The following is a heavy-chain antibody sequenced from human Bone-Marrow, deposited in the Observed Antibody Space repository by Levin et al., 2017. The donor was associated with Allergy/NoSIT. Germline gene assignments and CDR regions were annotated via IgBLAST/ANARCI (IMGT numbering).Heavy chain of an antibody. CDR3: ARDQTEVVYEHDASGFDD. CDR2: TSFDGSLT. CDR1: GFKFRTYG. D-gene: IGHD3-22*01. Sequence: GGSLRLSCSASGFKFRTYGMNWVRQAPGRGLEWVAATSFDGSLTYYAGSVKGRFTISRDNSRNMVYLEMTDLSADDTAIYYCARDQTEVVYEHDASGFDDWSQGTLVTVSA. V-gene: IGHV3-30*03. J-gene: IGHJ4*02.